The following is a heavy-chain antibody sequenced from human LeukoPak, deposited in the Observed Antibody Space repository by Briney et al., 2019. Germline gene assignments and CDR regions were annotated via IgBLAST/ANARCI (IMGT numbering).Heavy chain of an antibody. CDR3: ARVGVLYFDY. J-gene: IGHJ4*02. V-gene: IGHV4-34*01. CDR1: GGSFSGYY. CDR2: INHSGST. Sequence: PSETLSLTCAVYGGSFSGYYWSWIRQPPGKGLEWIGEINHSGSTNYNPSLKSRVTISVDTSKNQFSLKLSSVTAADTAVYYCARVGVLYFDYWGQGTLVTVSS.